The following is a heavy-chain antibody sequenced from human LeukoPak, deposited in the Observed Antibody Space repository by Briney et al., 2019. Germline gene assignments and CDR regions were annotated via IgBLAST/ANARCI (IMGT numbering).Heavy chain of an antibody. Sequence: GASVKVSCKASGGTFSSYAISWVRQAPGQGLEWMGRIIPILGIANYAQKFQGRVTITADKSTSTAYMELSSLRSEDTAVYYCAAYAGSWPEYNWFDPWGQGTLVTVSS. CDR3: AAYAGSWPEYNWFDP. CDR1: GGTFSSYA. V-gene: IGHV1-69*04. CDR2: IIPILGIA. J-gene: IGHJ5*02. D-gene: IGHD6-13*01.